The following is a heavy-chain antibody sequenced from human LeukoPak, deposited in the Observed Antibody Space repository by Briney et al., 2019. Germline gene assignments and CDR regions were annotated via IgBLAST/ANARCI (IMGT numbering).Heavy chain of an antibody. CDR1: GVSITSFY. J-gene: IGHJ1*01. V-gene: IGHV4-59*12. CDR3: ASEEYYDSSGSG. Sequence: PSETLSLTCTVSGVSITSFYWSWIRQSPGKGLEWIGYIFYSGSTNYNPSLKSRVTISVDTSKNQFSLKLSSVTAADTAVYYCASEEYYDSSGSGWGQGTLVTVSS. D-gene: IGHD3-22*01. CDR2: IFYSGST.